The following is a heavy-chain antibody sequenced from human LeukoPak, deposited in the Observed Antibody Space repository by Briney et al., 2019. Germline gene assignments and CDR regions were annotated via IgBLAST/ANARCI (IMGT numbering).Heavy chain of an antibody. V-gene: IGHV4-4*07. CDR2: IYTSGST. Sequence: SETLSLTCTVSGGSISSYYWSWIRQPAGKGLEWIGRIYTSGSTNYNPSLKSRVTISVDKSKNQFSLKLSSVTAADAAVYYCARHEAVVVVTATPAVCFDYWGQGTLVIVSS. J-gene: IGHJ4*02. CDR3: ARHEAVVVVTATPAVCFDY. D-gene: IGHD2-21*02. CDR1: GGSISSYY.